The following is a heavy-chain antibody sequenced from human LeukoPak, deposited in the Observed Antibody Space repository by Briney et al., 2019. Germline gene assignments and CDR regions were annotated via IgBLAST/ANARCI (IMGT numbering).Heavy chain of an antibody. CDR2: ISSSGTYI. Sequence: GGSLRLSCAASRFTFSSYSMIWVRQGPGKGLEWVSSISSSGTYIYYADSLKGRFTISRDNAANSLYLQMNSLRAEDTAVYYCARHLLSGDFWGIDYWGQGTLVTVSS. CDR1: RFTFSSYS. J-gene: IGHJ4*02. V-gene: IGHV3-21*01. CDR3: ARHLLSGDFWGIDY. D-gene: IGHD3-16*01.